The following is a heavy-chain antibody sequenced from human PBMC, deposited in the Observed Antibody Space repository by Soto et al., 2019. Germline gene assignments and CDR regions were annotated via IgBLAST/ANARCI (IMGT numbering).Heavy chain of an antibody. Sequence: GTSVKLTWGECRDGIVGSYMRWWQEENRQDHEWIALLNLQIGATTYAQNFKGRLTMPRATSISTASMELSSMRSDDTAVYYCGRDGAGATPLGWFDPWGHGSLVSVS. V-gene: IGHV1-2*06. CDR1: RDGIVGSY. D-gene: IGHD1-26*01. J-gene: IGHJ5*02. CDR2: LNLQIGAT. CDR3: GRDGAGATPLGWFDP.